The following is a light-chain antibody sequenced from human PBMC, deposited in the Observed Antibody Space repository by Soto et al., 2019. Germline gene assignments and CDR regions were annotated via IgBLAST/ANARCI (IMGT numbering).Light chain of an antibody. CDR1: QDISDH. Sequence: DFQMTQSPSSLSASVGDRVTITCRASQDISDHLAWYQHKPGKVPNLLIYEASTLQSGVPSRFSGGGSGTDFPLTISSRQPEDVATYYCQKYDRTPRTFGQGTKVELK. V-gene: IGKV1-27*01. CDR3: QKYDRTPRT. J-gene: IGKJ1*01. CDR2: EAS.